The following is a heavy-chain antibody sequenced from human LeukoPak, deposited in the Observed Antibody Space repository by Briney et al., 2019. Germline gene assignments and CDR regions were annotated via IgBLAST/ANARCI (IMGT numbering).Heavy chain of an antibody. CDR3: ARDQTRRGAFDT. V-gene: IGHV3-21*01. Sequence: GGSLRLSCAASGFTLSSYSINWVRQAPGKGLEFVSSISTSNSYIYYADSVKCRFTIYTDKAKNSLYMQMNSLRAEDTAVYYCARDQTRRGAFDTWGQGTMVTVSS. CDR2: ISTSNSYI. CDR1: GFTLSSYS. D-gene: IGHD2-2*01. J-gene: IGHJ3*02.